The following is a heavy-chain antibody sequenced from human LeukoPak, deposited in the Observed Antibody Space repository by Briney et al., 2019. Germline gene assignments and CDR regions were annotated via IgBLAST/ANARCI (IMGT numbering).Heavy chain of an antibody. Sequence: AGESLKISCKGSGYSFTNYRIGWVRQMPGKGLEWMGIIYPGDSDTRYSPSFQGQVTISADKSISTAYLQWSSLGASDTAIYYCARSGQLPWVGDARRPFYYATDVWGQGTTVTVSS. CDR1: GYSFTNYR. D-gene: IGHD3-10*01. J-gene: IGHJ6*02. CDR2: IYPGDSDT. V-gene: IGHV5-51*01. CDR3: ARSGQLPWVGDARRPFYYATDV.